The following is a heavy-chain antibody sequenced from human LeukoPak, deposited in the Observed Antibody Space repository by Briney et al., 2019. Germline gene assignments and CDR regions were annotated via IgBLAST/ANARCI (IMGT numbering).Heavy chain of an antibody. V-gene: IGHV3-7*01. CDR1: GFTFSSYW. D-gene: IGHD3-22*01. J-gene: IGHJ4*02. Sequence: PGGSLRLSCAASGFTFSSYWMSWVRQAPGKGLEWVANIKQDGSEKYYVDSVKGRFTISRDNAKNSLYLQMNSLRAEDTAVYYCARDYHYYDSSGTPFDYWGQGTLVTVSS. CDR3: ARDYHYYDSSGTPFDY. CDR2: IKQDGSEK.